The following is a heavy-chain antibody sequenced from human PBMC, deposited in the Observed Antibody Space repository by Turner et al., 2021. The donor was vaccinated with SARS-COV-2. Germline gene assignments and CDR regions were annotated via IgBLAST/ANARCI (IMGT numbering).Heavy chain of an antibody. D-gene: IGHD6-19*01. CDR3: ARRGPHTGWSFDY. J-gene: IGHJ4*02. V-gene: IGHV4-34*01. CDR1: GGSSSEDS. CDR2: IGPSGST. Sequence: QVQLQQWGAGLFQPSETLSLTCAVYGGSSSEDSWTWVRLPPVKGLEWIGEIGPSGSTNYSPSLKSRLTISIDRTNNQLFLQLSSLTAADTAVYYCARRGPHTGWSFDYWGQGTLVTVSS.